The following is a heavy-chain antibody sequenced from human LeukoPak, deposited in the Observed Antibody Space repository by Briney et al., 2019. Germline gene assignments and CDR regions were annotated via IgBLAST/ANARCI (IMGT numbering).Heavy chain of an antibody. CDR1: GFTFSSYW. CDR2: IKQDGSEK. V-gene: IGHV3-7*01. Sequence: TGGSLRLSCAASGFTFSSYWMSWVRQAPGKGLEWVANIKQDGSEKYYVDSGKGRFTISRDNAKNSLYLQMNGLRAEDTAVYYCATDTYYDFWSGYGPDYWGQGTLVTVSS. CDR3: ATDTYYDFWSGYGPDY. J-gene: IGHJ4*02. D-gene: IGHD3-3*01.